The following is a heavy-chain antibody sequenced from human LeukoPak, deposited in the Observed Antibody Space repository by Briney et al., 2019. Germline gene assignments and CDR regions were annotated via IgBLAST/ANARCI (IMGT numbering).Heavy chain of an antibody. CDR2: ISSSSSYI. CDR1: GFTFSSYS. J-gene: IGHJ4*02. V-gene: IGHV3-21*01. CDR3: VRGDNRDY. D-gene: IGHD1-14*01. Sequence: GGSLRLSCAASGFTFSSYSMNWVRQAPGKGLEWVSSISSSSSYIYYADSVKGRFTISRDNAKNSLFLLMNSLRAEDTSVYYCVRGDNRDYWGQGTLVTVSS.